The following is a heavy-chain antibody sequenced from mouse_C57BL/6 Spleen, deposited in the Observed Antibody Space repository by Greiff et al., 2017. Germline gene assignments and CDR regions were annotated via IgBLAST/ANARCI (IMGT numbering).Heavy chain of an antibody. CDR1: GFTFSDYY. J-gene: IGHJ4*01. Sequence: EVQLLESGGGLVQPGGSLKLSCAASGFTFSDYYMYWVRQTPEKGLEWVAYISNGAGSTYYPDTVKGRCTISRDNAKNTLYLQMSRLKSEDTAMYYCARQGEGGAMDYWGQGTSVTVSS. V-gene: IGHV5-12*01. CDR3: ARQGEGGAMDY. CDR2: ISNGAGST.